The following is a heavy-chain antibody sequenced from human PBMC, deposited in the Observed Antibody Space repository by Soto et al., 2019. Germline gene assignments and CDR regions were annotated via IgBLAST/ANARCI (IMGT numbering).Heavy chain of an antibody. Sequence: EYVSAISSNGGSTYYANSVKGRFTISRENSKNTLYLEMGSLRAEDMAVYYCARAPSYYDFWSGPKIFDYWGKGTLVTSPQ. CDR2: ISSNGGST. CDR3: ARAPSYYDFWSGPKIFDY. V-gene: IGHV3-64*01. D-gene: IGHD3-3*01. J-gene: IGHJ4*02.